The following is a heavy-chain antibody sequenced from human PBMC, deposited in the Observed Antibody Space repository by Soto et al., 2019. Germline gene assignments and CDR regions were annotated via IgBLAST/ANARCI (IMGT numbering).Heavy chain of an antibody. J-gene: IGHJ3*02. CDR3: ASGYSYGSDAFDI. Sequence: SVTVSCKASGGTFSSYAISWVRQAPGQGLEWMGGIIPIFGTANYAQKFQGRVTITADESTSTAYMELSSLRSEDTAVYYCASGYSYGSDAFDIWGQGTMVTVSS. V-gene: IGHV1-69*13. CDR2: IIPIFGTA. CDR1: GGTFSSYA. D-gene: IGHD5-18*01.